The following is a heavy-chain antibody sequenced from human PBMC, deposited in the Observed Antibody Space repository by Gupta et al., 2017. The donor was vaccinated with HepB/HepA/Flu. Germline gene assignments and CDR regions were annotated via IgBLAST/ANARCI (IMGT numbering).Heavy chain of an antibody. CDR2: TYYRSRWYN. J-gene: IGHJ3*01. Sequence: VQLQQSGPGLVTPSQTLSLTCAISGDSVSSNSAAWNWIRQAPSRGLEWLGRTYYRSRWYNDQAVAVKGRITINPDTAKKQFSLQLNSVTREDTAVYYFADRGSGVNSAFALGGQGKMVTVSS. V-gene: IGHV6-1*01. CDR1: GDSVSSNSAA. D-gene: IGHD6-19*01. CDR3: ADRGSGVNSAFAL.